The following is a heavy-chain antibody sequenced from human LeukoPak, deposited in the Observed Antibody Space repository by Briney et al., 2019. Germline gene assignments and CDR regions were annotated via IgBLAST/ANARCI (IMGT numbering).Heavy chain of an antibody. V-gene: IGHV3-33*06. Sequence: PGRSLRLSCAASGFTFSSYGMHWVREAPAKGLEWVAVIWYDGSNKYYADSVKGRFTISRDNSKNTLYLQMNSLRAEDTAVYYCAKDGGYNWNYGIDYWGQGTLVTVSS. CDR2: IWYDGSNK. D-gene: IGHD1-7*01. CDR1: GFTFSSYG. CDR3: AKDGGYNWNYGIDY. J-gene: IGHJ4*02.